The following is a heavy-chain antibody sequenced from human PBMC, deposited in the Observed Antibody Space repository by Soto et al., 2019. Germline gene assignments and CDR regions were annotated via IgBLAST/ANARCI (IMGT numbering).Heavy chain of an antibody. CDR1: GFTFSSYA. CDR2: ISGSGGST. V-gene: IGHV3-23*01. J-gene: IGHJ4*02. D-gene: IGHD4-17*01. Sequence: EVQLLESGGGLVQPGGSLRLSCAASGFTFSSYAMSWVRQAPGKGLEWVSAISGSGGSTYYADSVKGRFTISRDNSKNTLYLQMNSLRADDTAVYYCAKRRIWGDYVFDYWGQGTLVTVSS. CDR3: AKRRIWGDYVFDY.